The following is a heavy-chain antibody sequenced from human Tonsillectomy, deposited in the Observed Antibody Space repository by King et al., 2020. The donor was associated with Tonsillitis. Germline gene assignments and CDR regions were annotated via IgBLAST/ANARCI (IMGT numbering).Heavy chain of an antibody. CDR3: ARDGMDCSSTRCYIGDPLYYGMDV. D-gene: IGHD2-2*02. CDR1: GGSIRSYY. V-gene: IGHV4-59*01. Sequence: VQLQESGPGLVKPSETLSLTCTVSGGSIRSYYWCWIRQPPGKGLEWIGYVYYSGSTKYNPSLKSRVTISVDTSKNQFSLILRSVTAADTAVYYCARDGMDCSSTRCYIGDPLYYGMDVWGQGTTVTVSS. J-gene: IGHJ6*02. CDR2: VYYSGST.